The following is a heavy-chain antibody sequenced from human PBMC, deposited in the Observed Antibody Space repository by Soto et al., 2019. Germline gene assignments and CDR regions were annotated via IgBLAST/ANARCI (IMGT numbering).Heavy chain of an antibody. Sequence: PSETLSLTCTVSAASASSGDYYYWTCLRQSPERGLGWIGYIYSSGTTSYHPSLKSRVTTSIDKSENQFSLRLTSVTVADSAVYFCAIGGIYDFWTGLFDWGQGVLVTVSS. V-gene: IGHV4-30-4*01. CDR3: AIGGIYDFWTGLFD. CDR2: IYSSGTT. D-gene: IGHD3-3*01. CDR1: AASASSGDYYY. J-gene: IGHJ1*01.